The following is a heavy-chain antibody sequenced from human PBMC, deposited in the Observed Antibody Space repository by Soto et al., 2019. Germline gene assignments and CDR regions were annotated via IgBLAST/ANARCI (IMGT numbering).Heavy chain of an antibody. CDR1: GFTFSSYS. D-gene: IGHD1-7*01. V-gene: IGHV3-23*01. CDR2: ITASGGTT. J-gene: IGHJ3*02. CDR3: AKCMQAYWNYDAHHI. Sequence: VGSLRISCAASGFTFSSYSMTWVRQAPGKGLEWVAHITASGGTTYYADSVKGRFTISRDTSRNTLYLQMNSLRAEDTALYYCAKCMQAYWNYDAHHIWGQGTMVTVSS.